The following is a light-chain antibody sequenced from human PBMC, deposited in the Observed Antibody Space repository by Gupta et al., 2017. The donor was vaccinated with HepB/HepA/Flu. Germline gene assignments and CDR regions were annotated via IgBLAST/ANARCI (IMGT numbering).Light chain of an antibody. CDR3: QQSYGIPVT. CDR2: GAS. V-gene: IGKV1-39*01. J-gene: IGKJ3*01. Sequence: DIQMTQSPSSLSASVGDRVTITCRASQSISSYLNWYQQKPGKAPKVLISGASSLQSGVPSRFSGSGSGTDFTLTISSLQPEDFATYYCQQSYGIPVTFGPGTKVDIK. CDR1: QSISSY.